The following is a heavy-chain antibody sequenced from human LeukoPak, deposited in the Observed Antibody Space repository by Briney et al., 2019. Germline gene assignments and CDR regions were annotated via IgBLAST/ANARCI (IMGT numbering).Heavy chain of an antibody. Sequence: SETLSLTCTVSGGSTNNYYWTWIRQPPGKGLEWIGNIYNSGNTNYNPSLKSRVTISIDTSRNQFSLKVISVTAADTAIYYCARESGSYLWRSWLNPWGQGTLVTVSS. CDR2: IYNSGNT. CDR3: ARESGSYLWRSWLNP. D-gene: IGHD3-16*01. V-gene: IGHV4-59*01. CDR1: GGSTNNYY. J-gene: IGHJ5*02.